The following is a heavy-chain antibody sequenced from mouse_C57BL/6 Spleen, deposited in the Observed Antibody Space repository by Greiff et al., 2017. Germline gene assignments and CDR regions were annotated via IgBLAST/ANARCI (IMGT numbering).Heavy chain of an antibody. J-gene: IGHJ2*01. CDR2: ISDGGSYT. V-gene: IGHV5-4*01. CDR3: ARDSENYFDY. CDR1: GFTFSSYA. Sequence: EVKVEESGGGLVKPGGSLKLSCAASGFTFSSYAMSWVRQTPEKRLEWVATISDGGSYTYYPDNVKGRFTISRDNAKNNLYLQMSHLKTEDTAMYYCARDSENYFDYWGQGTTLTVSS.